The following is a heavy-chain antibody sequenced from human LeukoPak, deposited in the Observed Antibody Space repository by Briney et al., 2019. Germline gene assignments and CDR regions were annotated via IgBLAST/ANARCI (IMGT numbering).Heavy chain of an antibody. V-gene: IGHV1-3*01. CDR3: ARDSGGWYPTGQNWFDP. CDR2: INAGNGNT. D-gene: IGHD6-19*01. CDR1: GGTFTSYA. J-gene: IGHJ5*02. Sequence: ASVKVSCKASGGTFTSYAMHWVRQAPGQRLEWMGWINAGNGNTKYSQKFQGRVTITRDTSASTAYMELSSLRSEDTAVYYCARDSGGWYPTGQNWFDPWGQGTLVTVSS.